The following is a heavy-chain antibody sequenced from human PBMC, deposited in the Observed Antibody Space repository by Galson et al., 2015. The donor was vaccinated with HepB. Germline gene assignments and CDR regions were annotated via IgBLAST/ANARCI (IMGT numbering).Heavy chain of an antibody. D-gene: IGHD2-15*01. V-gene: IGHV3-33*01. J-gene: IGHJ4*02. CDR3: ARGYCSGGSCFGLLDY. CDR1: GFTFRTYA. Sequence: SLRLSCAASGFTFRTYAMHWVRQAPGKGLEWVAVIWNDGYIKDYAEPVKGRFTISRDNSKNTLYLQMNSLRAEDTAVYYCARGYCSGGSCFGLLDYWGQGTLVTVSS. CDR2: IWNDGYIK.